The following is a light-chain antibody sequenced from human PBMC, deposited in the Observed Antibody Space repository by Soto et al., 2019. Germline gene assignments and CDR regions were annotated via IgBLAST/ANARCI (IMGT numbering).Light chain of an antibody. V-gene: IGLV2-23*03. CDR3: CSYAGSSTFWV. CDR2: EGS. J-gene: IGLJ3*02. CDR1: SSDVGSYNL. Sequence: QSALTQPASVSGSPGQSITISCTGTSSDVGSYNLVSWYQHHPGKAPKLMIYEGSKRPSGVSNRFSGSKSGNTASLTISGLQAEDEAYYYCCSYAGSSTFWVFGGGTKLTVL.